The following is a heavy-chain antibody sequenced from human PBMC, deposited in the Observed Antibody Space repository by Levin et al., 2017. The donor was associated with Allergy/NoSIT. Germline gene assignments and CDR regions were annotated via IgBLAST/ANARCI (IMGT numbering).Heavy chain of an antibody. D-gene: IGHD3-22*01. CDR2: ISYDDGSNK. CDR3: ARGTYYYNNGGYSEEY. V-gene: IGHV3-30-3*01. Sequence: GESLKISCAASGFTFSPYAMHWVRQAPGKGLEWVAVISYDDGSNKYYADSVKGRFTISRDNSKNTLYLQMNSLRAEDTAVYYCARGTYYYNNGGYSEEYWGQGNLVTVSS. J-gene: IGHJ4*02. CDR1: GFTFSPYA.